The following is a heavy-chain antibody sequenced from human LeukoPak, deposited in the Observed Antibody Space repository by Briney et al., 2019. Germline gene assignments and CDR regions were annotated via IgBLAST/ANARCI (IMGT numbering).Heavy chain of an antibody. CDR2: IYYSGST. CDR1: GGSISSSSYY. CDR3: ARSGGLYTSTWYFHR. V-gene: IGHV4-39*01. J-gene: IGHJ1*01. D-gene: IGHD6-13*01. Sequence: SETLSLTCTVSGGSISSSSYYWGWVRPPPGKGLEWIGCIYYSGSTYYYPSLKSRVTISVDTSKNQFSLTLSSVTAADTAVYYCARSGGLYTSTWYFHRWGQGTLVTVSS.